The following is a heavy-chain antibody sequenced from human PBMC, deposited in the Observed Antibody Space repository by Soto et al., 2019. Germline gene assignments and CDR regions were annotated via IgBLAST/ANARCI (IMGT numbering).Heavy chain of an antibody. J-gene: IGHJ4*02. CDR3: AGDIPNGSYRFDY. CDR1: GGSISSYY. Sequence: QVQLQESGPGLVKPSETLSLTCIVSGGSISSYYWSWIRQTPGKGLEWIGYIYNSGSTTYNPSLKSRLTMSVDTSKNPFSRKLSSVTAADTAVYYCAGDIPNGSYRFDYWGQGTLVNVSS. D-gene: IGHD1-26*01. CDR2: IYNSGST. V-gene: IGHV4-59*08.